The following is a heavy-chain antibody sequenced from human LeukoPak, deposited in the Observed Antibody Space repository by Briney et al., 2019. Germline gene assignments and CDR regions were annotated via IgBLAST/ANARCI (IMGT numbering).Heavy chain of an antibody. D-gene: IGHD2-15*01. CDR1: GFTFSSYA. J-gene: IGHJ4*02. Sequence: GGSLRLSCAASGFTFSSYAISWVRQAPGKGLEWVSAISGSGDNTYYADSVKGRFTISRDNSKSTLSLQMNSLRAEDTAIYYCAKAVRFCSATTCYFNYFDYWGQGALVTVSS. V-gene: IGHV3-23*01. CDR3: AKAVRFCSATTCYFNYFDY. CDR2: ISGSGDNT.